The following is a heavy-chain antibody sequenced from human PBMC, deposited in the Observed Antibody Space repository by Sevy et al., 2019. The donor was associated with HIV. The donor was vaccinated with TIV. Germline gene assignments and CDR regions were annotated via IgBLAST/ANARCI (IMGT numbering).Heavy chain of an antibody. V-gene: IGHV1-24*01. CDR2: FDPEDGER. Sequence: ASVKVSCKVSGYSLTGLSMHWVRQAPGKGLEWMGSFDPEDGERIYAQKLEGRVTMTGDTSADTAYMELNSLRFEDTAVYYCATTKDYYESSGCPFDYWGQGTLVTVSS. D-gene: IGHD3-22*01. J-gene: IGHJ4*02. CDR3: ATTKDYYESSGCPFDY. CDR1: GYSLTGLS.